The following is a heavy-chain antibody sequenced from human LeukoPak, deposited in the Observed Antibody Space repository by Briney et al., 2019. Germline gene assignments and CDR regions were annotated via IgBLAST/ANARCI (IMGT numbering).Heavy chain of an antibody. CDR3: ARDIRVPAAGDYYYGMDV. CDR2: IYYSGST. D-gene: IGHD2-2*01. J-gene: IGHJ6*02. Sequence: PSDTLSLTCTVSGGSISSGGYYWSWIRQHPGKGLEWIGYIYYSGSTYYNPSLKSRVTISVDTSKNQFSLKLSSVTAADTAVYYCARDIRVPAAGDYYYGMDVWGQGTTVTASS. V-gene: IGHV4-31*03. CDR1: GGSISSGGYY.